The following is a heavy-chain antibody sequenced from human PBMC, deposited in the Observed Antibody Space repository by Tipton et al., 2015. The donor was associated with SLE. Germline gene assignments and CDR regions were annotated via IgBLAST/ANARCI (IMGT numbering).Heavy chain of an antibody. CDR3: ATHKYPYGSGLFPI. J-gene: IGHJ3*02. CDR2: IYYTGST. Sequence: TLSLTCTVSGGSISNYYCSWIRQSPGKGLEWIGYIYYTGSTNYNPSLKSRVTISVDTSKNQFSLKLSSVTAADTAVYYCATHKYPYGSGLFPIWGQGTMVTVSS. CDR1: GGSISNYY. D-gene: IGHD3-10*01. V-gene: IGHV4-59*08.